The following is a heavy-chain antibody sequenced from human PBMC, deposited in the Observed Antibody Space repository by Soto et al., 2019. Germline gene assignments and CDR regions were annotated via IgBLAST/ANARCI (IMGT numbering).Heavy chain of an antibody. CDR1: GFTFSSYW. Sequence: GGSLRLSCAASGFTFSSYWMHWVRQAPGKGLVWVSRINSDGSSTSYADSVKGRFTISRDNAKNTLYLQMNSLRAEDTAVYYCARAEDKLYYYYYGMDVWGQGTTVTVSS. CDR2: INSDGSST. J-gene: IGHJ6*02. V-gene: IGHV3-74*01. CDR3: ARAEDKLYYYYYGMDV.